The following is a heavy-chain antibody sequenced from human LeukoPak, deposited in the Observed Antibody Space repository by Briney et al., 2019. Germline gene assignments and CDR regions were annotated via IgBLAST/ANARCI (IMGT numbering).Heavy chain of an antibody. Sequence: ASVKVSCKASGYTFTGYYMHWVRQAPGRGLEWMGWINPNSGGTNYAQKFQGRVTMTRDTSISTAYMELSRLRSDDTAVYYCARTLVGASDAFDIWGQGTMVTVSS. V-gene: IGHV1-2*02. CDR3: ARTLVGASDAFDI. CDR1: GYTFTGYY. J-gene: IGHJ3*02. CDR2: INPNSGGT. D-gene: IGHD1-26*01.